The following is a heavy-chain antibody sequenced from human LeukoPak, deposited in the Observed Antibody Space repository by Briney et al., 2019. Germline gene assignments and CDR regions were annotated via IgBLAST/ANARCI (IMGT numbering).Heavy chain of an antibody. J-gene: IGHJ3*02. V-gene: IGHV3-11*01. CDR1: GFTFSDYY. Sequence: GGSLRLSCAASGFTFSDYYMSWIRQAPGKGLEWVSYISSSGSTIYYADSVKGRFTISRDNAKNSLYLQMNSLRAEDTAVYYCASTAMTEFRRDAFDIWGQGTMVTVSS. D-gene: IGHD2-2*01. CDR3: ASTAMTEFRRDAFDI. CDR2: ISSSGSTI.